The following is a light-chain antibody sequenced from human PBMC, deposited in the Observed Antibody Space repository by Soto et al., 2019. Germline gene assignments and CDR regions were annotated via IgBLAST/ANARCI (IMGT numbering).Light chain of an antibody. CDR1: SSDIGGYNY. CDR3: SSYAGSNNLGV. J-gene: IGLJ3*02. CDR2: EVS. Sequence: QSVLTQPPSASGSPGQSVTISCTGTSSDIGGYNYVSWYQHHPGKAPKVVIYEVSKRPSGVPDRFSGSKSGNTASLTVSGLQPEDEADYYCSSYAGSNNLGVFGGGTKLTVL. V-gene: IGLV2-8*01.